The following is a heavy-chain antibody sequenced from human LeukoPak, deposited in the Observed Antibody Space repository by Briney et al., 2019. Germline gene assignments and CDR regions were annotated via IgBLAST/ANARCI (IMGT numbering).Heavy chain of an antibody. CDR3: ARAMYYYDSSGYRGLYYYMDV. CDR2: ISAYNGNT. CDR1: GYTFSSFG. J-gene: IGHJ6*03. Sequence: ASVKVSCRASGYTFSSFGISWVRQTPGQGLEWMGWISAYNGNTNYAQKVQGRVTMTTDTSTSTAYMELRSLRSDDTAVYYCARAMYYYDSSGYRGLYYYMDVWGKGTTVTVSS. V-gene: IGHV1-18*01. D-gene: IGHD3-22*01.